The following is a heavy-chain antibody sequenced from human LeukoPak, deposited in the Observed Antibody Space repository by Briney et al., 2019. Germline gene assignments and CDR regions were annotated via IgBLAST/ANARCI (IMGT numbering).Heavy chain of an antibody. CDR3: ARPTVTWWFDP. CDR2: ISTNGGGT. J-gene: IGHJ5*02. V-gene: IGHV3-64*01. D-gene: IGHD4-17*01. CDR1: GFTFSTYA. Sequence: PGGSLRLSCAASGFTFSTYAMHWVRQTPGKGLEYVSAISTNGGGTYYANSVKGRFTISRDNSKNTLYLQMGSLRAEDMAVYYCARPTVTWWFDPWGQGTLVTVSS.